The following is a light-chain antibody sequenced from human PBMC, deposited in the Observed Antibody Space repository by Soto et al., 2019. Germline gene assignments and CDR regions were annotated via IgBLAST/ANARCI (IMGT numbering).Light chain of an antibody. V-gene: IGLV2-14*01. J-gene: IGLJ2*01. CDR3: STYTSASPS. CDR2: EVI. CDR1: EVGAHRF. Sequence: QSALTQPASVSGSPGQSITISCTGTEVGAHRFVSWYQQVPGTAPKLLIYEVIKRPSGISPRFSGSKARNTASLTISGLQADDEADYFCSTYTSASPSFGGGTKLTVL.